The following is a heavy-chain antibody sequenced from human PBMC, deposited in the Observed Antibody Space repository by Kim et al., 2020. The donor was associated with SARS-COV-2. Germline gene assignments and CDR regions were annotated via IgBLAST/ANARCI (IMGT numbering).Heavy chain of an antibody. J-gene: IGHJ6*02. CDR2: LIPIFDTA. V-gene: IGHV1-69*06. CDR3: ARSVYYDSSGYRLGPYYYYYYGMDV. Sequence: SVKVSCKASGGTFSSYAINWVRQAPGQGLEWMGGLIPIFDTANYAQKFQGRVTITADKSASTAYMELSSLRSEDTAMFYCARSVYYDSSGYRLGPYYYYYYGMDVWGQGTTVTVPS. D-gene: IGHD3-22*01. CDR1: GGTFSSYA.